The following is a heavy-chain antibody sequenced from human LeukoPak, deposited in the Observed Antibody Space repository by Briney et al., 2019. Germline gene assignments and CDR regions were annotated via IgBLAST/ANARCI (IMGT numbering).Heavy chain of an antibody. V-gene: IGHV3-23*01. D-gene: IGHD3-3*01. Sequence: PGGSLRLSCAASGFTFSSYAMSWVRQAPGKGLEWVSAISGSGGSTYYADSVKGRFTISRDNSKNPLYLQMNSLRAEDTAVYYCAKDFSTIFGVAPFDYWGQGTLVTVSS. J-gene: IGHJ4*02. CDR3: AKDFSTIFGVAPFDY. CDR2: ISGSGGST. CDR1: GFTFSSYA.